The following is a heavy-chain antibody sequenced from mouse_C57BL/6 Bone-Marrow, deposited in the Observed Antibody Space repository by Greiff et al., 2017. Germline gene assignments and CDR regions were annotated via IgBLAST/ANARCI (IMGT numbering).Heavy chain of an antibody. J-gene: IGHJ3*01. CDR1: GFTFSDYY. CDR3: ARETFDGGFAY. V-gene: IGHV5-16*01. CDR2: INYDGSST. Sequence: EVQVVESEGGLVQPGSSMKLSCTASGFTFSDYYMAWVRQVPEKGLEWVANINYDGSSTYYLDSLKSRFIISRENAKNILYLQMSSLKSEDTATYYCARETFDGGFAYWGQGTLVTVSA.